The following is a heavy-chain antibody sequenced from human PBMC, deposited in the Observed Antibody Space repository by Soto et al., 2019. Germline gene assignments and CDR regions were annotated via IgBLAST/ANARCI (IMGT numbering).Heavy chain of an antibody. CDR1: GYTFTNYD. D-gene: IGHD4-17*01. Sequence: QVQLVQSGAEVKKPGASVKVSCKASGYTFTNYDIKWVRQATGQGPEWMGWMNPNSGKIGYAQKFQGRLTMTRDTTLGTAYIELSSLTFEDTAVYYCARDYGGNSGWFDPWGQGTLVTVSS. J-gene: IGHJ5*02. CDR2: MNPNSGKI. CDR3: ARDYGGNSGWFDP. V-gene: IGHV1-8*01.